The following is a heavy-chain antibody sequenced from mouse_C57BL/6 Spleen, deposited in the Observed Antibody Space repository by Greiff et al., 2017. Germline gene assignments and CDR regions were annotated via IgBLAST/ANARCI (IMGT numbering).Heavy chain of an antibody. CDR3: ASEVWFAY. V-gene: IGHV1-82*01. J-gene: IGHJ3*01. Sequence: QVQLKESGPELVKPGASVKISCKASGYAFSSSWMNWVKQRPGKGLEWIGRIYPGDGDTNYNGKFKGKATLTADKSSSTAYMQLSSLTSEDSAVYFCASEVWFAYWGQGTLVTVSA. CDR1: GYAFSSSW. CDR2: IYPGDGDT.